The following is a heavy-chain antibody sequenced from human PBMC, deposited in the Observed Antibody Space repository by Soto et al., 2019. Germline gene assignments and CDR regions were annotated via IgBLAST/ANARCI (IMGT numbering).Heavy chain of an antibody. D-gene: IGHD2-2*01. CDR2: IYHSGST. CDR3: ARGRTVVVPAARHNWFDP. Sequence: TKSLTNAFADLYIRNVFYSLSWKRQPPGKGLEWIGYIYHSGSTYYNPSLKSRVTISVDRSKNQFSLKLSSVTAADTAVYYCARGRTVVVPAARHNWFDPWGQGTLVTVSS. V-gene: IGHV4-30-2*01. CDR1: DLYIRNVFYS. J-gene: IGHJ5*02.